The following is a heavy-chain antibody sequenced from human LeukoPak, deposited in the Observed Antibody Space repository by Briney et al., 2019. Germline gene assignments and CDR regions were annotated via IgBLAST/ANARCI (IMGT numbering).Heavy chain of an antibody. CDR2: IGTAGDT. V-gene: IGHV3-13*01. J-gene: IGHJ6*02. Sequence: GGSLRLSCAASGFTFSSYDMRWVRQATGKGLEWVLAIGTAGDTHYPGSVKGRFTISRENAKNSLYLQMNSLRAGDTAVYYCARGVVMDVWGQGTTVTVSS. CDR3: ARGVVMDV. CDR1: GFTFSSYD. D-gene: IGHD3-3*01.